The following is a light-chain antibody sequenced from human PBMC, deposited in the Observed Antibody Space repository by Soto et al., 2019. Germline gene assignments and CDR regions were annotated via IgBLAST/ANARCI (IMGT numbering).Light chain of an antibody. CDR1: NSDDGGCRY. J-gene: IGLJ1*01. CDR3: SSYRRGSTYV. V-gene: IGLV2-14*03. CDR2: YVT. Sequence: QSGLTQPASVSGSNGRSITVSGTGSNSDDGGCRYVSWYEHTGKAPRHMIYYVTNRPSGVSDRFSGAKPGNTTSLTVSGLQAEDEADYYCSSYRRGSTYVFGTGTKVTV.